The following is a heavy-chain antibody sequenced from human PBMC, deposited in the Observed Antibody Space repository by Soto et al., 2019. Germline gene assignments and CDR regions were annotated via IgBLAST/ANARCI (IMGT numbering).Heavy chain of an antibody. CDR2: INHSGST. CDR3: ARDKITGLFDY. CDR1: GGSFSGYY. Sequence: QVQLQQWGAGLLKPSETLSLTCAVYGGSFSGYYWTWIRQTPGTGLEWIGEINHSGSTNYTPSLNTPVTVSVDTTKYQFSLKLTSVTAADTAVYYCARDKITGLFDYWGQGTLVTVSS. V-gene: IGHV4-34*01. J-gene: IGHJ4*02. D-gene: IGHD2-8*02.